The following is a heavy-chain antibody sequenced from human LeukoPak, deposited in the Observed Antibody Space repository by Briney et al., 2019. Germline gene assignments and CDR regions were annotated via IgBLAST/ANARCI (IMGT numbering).Heavy chain of an antibody. CDR2: INPNSGGT. CDR3: ASLVLGSGYYRDAFDI. CDR1: GYTFTGYY. D-gene: IGHD3-22*01. V-gene: IGHV1-2*06. Sequence: ASVKVSCKASGYTFTGYYMHWVRQAPGQGLEWMGRINPNSGGTNYAQKFQGRVTMTRDTSISTAYMELSRLRPDDTAVYYCASLVLGSGYYRDAFDIWGQGTMVTVSS. J-gene: IGHJ3*02.